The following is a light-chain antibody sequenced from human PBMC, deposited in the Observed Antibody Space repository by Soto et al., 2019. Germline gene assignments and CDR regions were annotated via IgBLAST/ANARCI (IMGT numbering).Light chain of an antibody. J-gene: IGLJ2*01. CDR1: SSDVGGSNY. CDR3: SSYAGSNNLV. CDR2: EVI. V-gene: IGLV2-8*01. Sequence: QSALTQPPSASGSPGQSVTISCTGTSSDVGGSNYVSWYQQHPGKAPKLMIYEVIKRPSGVPDRFSGSKSGITASLTVSGLQAEDEADYYCSSYAGSNNLVFGGGTKLTVL.